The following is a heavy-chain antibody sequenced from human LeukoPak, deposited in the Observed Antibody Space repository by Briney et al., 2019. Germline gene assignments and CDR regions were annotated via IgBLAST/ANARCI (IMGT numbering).Heavy chain of an antibody. D-gene: IGHD7-27*01. CDR3: ARGPPNWGPDY. J-gene: IGHJ4*02. Sequence: ASVKVSCKASGGTFSSFAISWVRQAPGQGLEWMGRIIPIFHTANYAQKFQGRVTMTRNTSISAAYLGLSSLRSEDTAMYYCARGPPNWGPDYWGQGTLVIVSS. V-gene: IGHV1-69*05. CDR1: GGTFSSFA. CDR2: IIPIFHTA.